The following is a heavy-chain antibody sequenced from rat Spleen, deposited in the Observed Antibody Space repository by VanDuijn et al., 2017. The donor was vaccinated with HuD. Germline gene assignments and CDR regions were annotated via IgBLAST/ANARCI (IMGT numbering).Heavy chain of an antibody. V-gene: IGHV5-29*01. CDR2: ISSDGRRN. CDR3: AKDMDGSYDY. D-gene: IGHD1-3*01. CDR1: GFTFSNYD. Sequence: EVQLVESGGGLLQPGRSMKLSCAASGFTFSNYDMAWVRQAPTKGLEWVATISSDGRRNYYRDSVKGRFTISRDNAKSSLYLQMDSLRSADTSTYYCAKDMDGSYDYWGQGVMVTVSS. J-gene: IGHJ2*01.